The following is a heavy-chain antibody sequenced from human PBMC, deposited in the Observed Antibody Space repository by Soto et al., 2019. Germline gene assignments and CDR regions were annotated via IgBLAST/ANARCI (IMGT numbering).Heavy chain of an antibody. Sequence: ASVNVSCKPSGYTFTGYYIHWVRQAPGQGLEWMGWINPNSGGTNYAQKFQGWVTMTRDTSISTVYMELSRLRSDDTAVYYCARDRGKNHYNGLDVWGQGTTVTSP. CDR2: INPNSGGT. CDR1: GYTFTGYY. V-gene: IGHV1-2*04. J-gene: IGHJ6*02. D-gene: IGHD6-25*01. CDR3: ARDRGKNHYNGLDV.